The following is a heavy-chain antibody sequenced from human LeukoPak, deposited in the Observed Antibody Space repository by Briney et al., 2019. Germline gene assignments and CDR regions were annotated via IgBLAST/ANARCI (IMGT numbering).Heavy chain of an antibody. CDR1: GYTFSSSG. D-gene: IGHD1/OR15-1a*01. CDR3: ARSGSGNNPIDF. CDR2: ISPYNDDA. Sequence: GAAVKETCKASGYTFSSSGISWVRQAPGQGLEWMGWISPYNDDARYEQTLQGRVTMTTDTSTSTVYMELRSLRSDDTAVYYCARSGSGNNPIDFWGQGTLVTVSS. J-gene: IGHJ4*02. V-gene: IGHV1-18*01.